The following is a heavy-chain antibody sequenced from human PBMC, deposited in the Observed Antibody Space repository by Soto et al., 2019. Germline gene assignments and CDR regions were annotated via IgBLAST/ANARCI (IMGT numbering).Heavy chain of an antibody. CDR1: GGSISSGGYY. D-gene: IGHD3-3*01. V-gene: IGHV4-31*09. J-gene: IGHJ6*02. CDR3: SRSPAGQYYDFWRGYKYYYYGMDF. CDR2: IYYSGST. Sequence: SETLSLTCTVSGGSISSGGYYLSWIRQHPGKGLEWSGYIYYSGSTYYNPSLKSRVTISVXRSKNQFSLKLSFVTAADTAVYYCSRSPAGQYYDFWRGYKYYYYGMDFWGQGTTVTVSS.